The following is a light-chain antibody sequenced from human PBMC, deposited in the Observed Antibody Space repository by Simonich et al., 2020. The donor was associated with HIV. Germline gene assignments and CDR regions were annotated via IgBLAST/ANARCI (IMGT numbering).Light chain of an antibody. J-gene: IGKJ4*01. CDR2: WAS. CDR3: QQHYSAPFT. Sequence: DIVMTQASDSLAVALGERASIPSKARQSVLYSPNNKNDFTWDQQKPGQPPKLLIYWASTRESGVPDRFSGSGSGTDFTLTISSLQAEDVAVYYCQQHYSAPFTFGGGTKVEIK. CDR1: QSVLYSPNNKND. V-gene: IGKV4-1*01.